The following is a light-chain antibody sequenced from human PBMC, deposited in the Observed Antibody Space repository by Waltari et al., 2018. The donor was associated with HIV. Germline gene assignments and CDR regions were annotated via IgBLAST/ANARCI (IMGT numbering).Light chain of an antibody. CDR3: SSYAGSTVI. J-gene: IGLJ2*01. V-gene: IGLV2-8*01. Sequence: GTSTDVGAYNYVSWYQQHSGEAPKLIIYEVTKRPSGVPDRFSGSKSGNTASLTVSGLQAEDEADFYCSSYAGSTVIFGGGTKLTVL. CDR2: EVT. CDR1: STDVGAYNY.